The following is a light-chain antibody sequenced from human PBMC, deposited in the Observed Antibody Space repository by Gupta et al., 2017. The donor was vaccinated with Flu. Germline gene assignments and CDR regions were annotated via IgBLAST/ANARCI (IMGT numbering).Light chain of an antibody. J-gene: IGKJ4*01. V-gene: IGKV3-15*01. CDR1: QNIGTN. Sequence: EIVMTQSPATLSVSPGERATLSCRASQNIGTNLAWYQQKPGQAPRLLIYGASTRATDIPAKFSGSGSGTEFTLTISSLQSEDFAVYYCQQYNNWPLTFGGGTKVEIK. CDR3: QQYNNWPLT. CDR2: GAS.